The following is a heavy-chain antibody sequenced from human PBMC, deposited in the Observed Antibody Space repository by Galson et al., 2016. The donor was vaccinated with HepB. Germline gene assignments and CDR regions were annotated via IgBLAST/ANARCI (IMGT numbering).Heavy chain of an antibody. CDR3: ARDEMGGFDR. CDR1: GYTFINYY. J-gene: IGHJ5*02. CDR2: GNPRTGST. D-gene: IGHD5-24*01. V-gene: IGHV1-46*01. Sequence: SVKVSCKASGYTFINYYMHWVRQAPGQGLEWMGIGNPRTGSTSYAQKFQDRVTVTRDTSTSTVYMELSSLRSEDTAVYYCARDEMGGFDRWGQGTRVTVSS.